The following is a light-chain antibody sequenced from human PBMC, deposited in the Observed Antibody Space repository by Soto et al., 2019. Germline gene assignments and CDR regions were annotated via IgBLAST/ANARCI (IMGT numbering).Light chain of an antibody. V-gene: IGKV3-11*01. CDR3: QQRSSWT. J-gene: IGKJ1*01. CDR1: QSVNSF. Sequence: EIVLTQSPATLSLSPGERATLSCRASQSVNSFLAWYQQQPGQAPRLLIYDASNRATGIPARFSGSGSGTDFTLTISNLEPEDFAVYYCQQRSSWTFGQGTKVEIK. CDR2: DAS.